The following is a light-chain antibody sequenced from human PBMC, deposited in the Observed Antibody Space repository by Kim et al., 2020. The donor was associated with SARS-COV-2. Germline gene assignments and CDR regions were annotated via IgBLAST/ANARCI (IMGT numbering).Light chain of an antibody. Sequence: ELTQPLSVSGAPGQRVTISCTGSSSNIGAGYDVHWYQQLPGTAPKLLIYGNSNRPSGVPDRFSGSKSGTSASLAITGLQAEDEADYYCQSYDSSLSGWVFGGGTQLTVL. CDR1: SSNIGAGYD. CDR3: QSYDSSLSGWV. V-gene: IGLV1-40*01. J-gene: IGLJ3*02. CDR2: GNS.